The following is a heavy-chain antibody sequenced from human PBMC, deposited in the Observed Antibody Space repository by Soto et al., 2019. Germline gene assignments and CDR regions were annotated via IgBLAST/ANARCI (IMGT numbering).Heavy chain of an antibody. CDR1: GFTFSNAW. D-gene: IGHD3-9*01. CDR2: IKSETDGGKT. CDR3: TRLGDWVEFDY. V-gene: IGHV3-15*07. Sequence: EVQLVESGGGLVKPGGSLRLSCAASGFTFSNAWMNWVRQAPGKGLEWVGRIKSETDGGKTDYAARVKGSFTISRDDSKNTQYLQMSSLKTEDTSVYYCTRLGDWVEFDYWGQGTLVTVSS. J-gene: IGHJ4*02.